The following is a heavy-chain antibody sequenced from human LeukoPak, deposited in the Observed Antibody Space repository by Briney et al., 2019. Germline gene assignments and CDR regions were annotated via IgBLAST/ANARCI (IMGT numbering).Heavy chain of an antibody. CDR2: IYPGDSDT. CDR1: GYSFTSYW. D-gene: IGHD3-10*01. CDR3: ARVPPYYYGSGSYPFDP. J-gene: IGHJ5*02. V-gene: IGHV5-51*01. Sequence: GESLKISCKGSGYSFTSYWIGWVRQMPGKGLEWMGIIYPGDSDTRYSPSFQGQVTISADKSISTAYLQRSSLKASDTAMYYCARVPPYYYGSGSYPFDPWGQGTPVTVSS.